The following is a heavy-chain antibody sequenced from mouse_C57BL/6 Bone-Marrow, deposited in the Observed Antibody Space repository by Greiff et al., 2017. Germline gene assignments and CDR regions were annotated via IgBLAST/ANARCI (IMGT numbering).Heavy chain of an antibody. CDR1: GYTFTSYG. Sequence: EVQLQQSGAELVRPGSSVKMSCKTSGYTFTSYGINWVKQRPGQGLEWIGYIYIGSGYTEYNEKFKGKATLTSDTSSSTAYMQLSSLTSEDSAIXFYAREGITTVKGDFDYWGQGTTLTVSS. CDR3: AREGITTVKGDFDY. V-gene: IGHV1-58*01. CDR2: IYIGSGYT. J-gene: IGHJ2*01. D-gene: IGHD1-1*01.